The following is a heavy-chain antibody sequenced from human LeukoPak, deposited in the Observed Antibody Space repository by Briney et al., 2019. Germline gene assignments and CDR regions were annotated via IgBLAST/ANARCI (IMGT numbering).Heavy chain of an antibody. CDR1: GFTFSDYY. J-gene: IGHJ4*02. V-gene: IGHV3-11*05. D-gene: IGHD6-19*01. CDR2: ISGGSRYT. Sequence: GGSLRLSCAASGFTFSDYYMSWIRQAPGKGLERVSYISGGSRYTNYADSVKGRFTISRDNAKNSLYLQMNSLRAEDTAVYYCARGLVLDYWGQGTLVTVSS. CDR3: ARGLVLDY.